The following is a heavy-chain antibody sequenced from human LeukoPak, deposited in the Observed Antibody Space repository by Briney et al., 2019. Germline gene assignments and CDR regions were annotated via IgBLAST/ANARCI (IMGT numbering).Heavy chain of an antibody. D-gene: IGHD3-10*01. V-gene: IGHV3-21*01. CDR1: GFAFSSYS. Sequence: GGSLRLSCAASGFAFSSYSMNWVRQAPGEGLEWVSSISSSSYYIYYADSVKGRFTISRDNAKNSLYLQMNSLRAEDTAVYYCARAHYYGSGSYSIYDFDYWGQGTLVTVSS. CDR2: ISSSSYYI. CDR3: ARAHYYGSGSYSIYDFDY. J-gene: IGHJ4*02.